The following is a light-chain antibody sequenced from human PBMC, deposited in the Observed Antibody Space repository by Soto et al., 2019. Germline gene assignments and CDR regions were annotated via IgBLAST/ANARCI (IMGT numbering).Light chain of an antibody. V-gene: IGLV2-23*02. CDR3: CSYAGSSTFYV. CDR1: SSDVGSYNL. CDR2: EVN. Sequence: QSALTQPASVSGSPGQSITISCTGTSSDVGSYNLVSWYQQHPGKAPQLMLYEVNERPSGVSNRFSGSKSGNTASLTISGLQAEDAADYYCCSYAGSSTFYVFGTGTKLTVL. J-gene: IGLJ1*01.